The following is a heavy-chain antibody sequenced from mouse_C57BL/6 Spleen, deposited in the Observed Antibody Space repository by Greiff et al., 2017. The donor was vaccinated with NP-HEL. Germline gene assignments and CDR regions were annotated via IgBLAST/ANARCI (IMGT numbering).Heavy chain of an antibody. CDR3: ARGELYDDDEGCLDY. CDR1: GYTFTDSN. CDR2: INPNNGGT. V-gene: IGHV1-18*01. D-gene: IGHD2-4*01. Sequence: EVQLQQSGPELVKPGASVKIPCKASGYTFTDSNMDWVKQSHEKSLEWIGEINPNNGGTNYNQKFKGKATLTVDKSSSTAYMELRSLTSEDTAVYYCARGELYDDDEGCLDYWGQGTTLTVSS. J-gene: IGHJ2*01.